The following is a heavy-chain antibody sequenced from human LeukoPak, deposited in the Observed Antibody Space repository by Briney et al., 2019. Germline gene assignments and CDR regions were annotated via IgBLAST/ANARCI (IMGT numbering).Heavy chain of an antibody. Sequence: GGSLRLSCAASGFTFSSYGMHWVRQAPGKGLEWVAVISYDGSNKYYADSVKGRFTISRDNSKNTLYLQMNSLRAEDTAVYYCAKDGSYGSNRAFDYWGQGTLVTVSS. J-gene: IGHJ4*02. V-gene: IGHV3-30*18. CDR3: AKDGSYGSNRAFDY. CDR1: GFTFSSYG. CDR2: ISYDGSNK. D-gene: IGHD4-23*01.